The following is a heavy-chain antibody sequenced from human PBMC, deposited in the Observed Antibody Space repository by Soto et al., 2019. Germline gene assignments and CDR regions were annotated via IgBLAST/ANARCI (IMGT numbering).Heavy chain of an antibody. CDR3: AREYTAWPLAYGLDV. Sequence: GGSLRLSCVGCGFTFSTYSINWVRQAPGKGLEWVSSISSRSDIYYADSVKGRFTISRDNAKNSVSLQMNSLRAEDTAVYYCAREYTAWPLAYGLDVWGQGTTVTAP. J-gene: IGHJ6*02. D-gene: IGHD2-2*02. V-gene: IGHV3-21*01. CDR2: ISSRSDI. CDR1: GFTFSTYS.